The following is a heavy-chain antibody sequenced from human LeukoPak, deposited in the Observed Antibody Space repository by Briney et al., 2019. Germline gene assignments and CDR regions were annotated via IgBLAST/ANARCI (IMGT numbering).Heavy chain of an antibody. D-gene: IGHD3-3*01. CDR3: ARDERLLSFLK. CDR1: GLTVSSNC. Sequence: GGSLRLSCAASGLTVSSNCMSWVRQAPGKGLEWVSFIYSGGNTYYADSVKGRFTISRDNSKNTLYLQMNSLRAEDTAIYYCARDERLLSFLKWGQGTLVTVSS. J-gene: IGHJ4*02. CDR2: IYSGGNT. V-gene: IGHV3-53*01.